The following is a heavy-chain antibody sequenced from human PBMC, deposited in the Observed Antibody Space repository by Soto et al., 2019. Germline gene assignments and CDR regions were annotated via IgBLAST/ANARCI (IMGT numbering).Heavy chain of an antibody. D-gene: IGHD6-6*01. Sequence: GGSLRLSCAASGFTFSSYAMHWVRQAPGKGLEWVAVISYDGSNKYYADSVKGRFTISRDNSKNTLYLQMNSLRAEDTAVYYCARAQSQSIYYGMDVWGQGTPVTVYS. CDR3: ARAQSQSIYYGMDV. CDR2: ISYDGSNK. CDR1: GFTFSSYA. J-gene: IGHJ6*02. V-gene: IGHV3-30-3*01.